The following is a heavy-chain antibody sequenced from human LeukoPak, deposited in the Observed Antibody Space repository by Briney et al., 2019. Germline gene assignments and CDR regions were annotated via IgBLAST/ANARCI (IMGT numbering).Heavy chain of an antibody. CDR2: ISSSSSHI. D-gene: IGHD3-10*01. J-gene: IGHJ3*02. CDR1: GFTFSSYS. Sequence: GGSLRLSCAASGFTFSSYSMDWVRRAPGKGREWVSSISSSSSHIYHADSVKGRFTISRENPKNSLYLQMNSLRAGDTAVYYCAREIGESGAFDIWGQGTMVTVSS. CDR3: AREIGESGAFDI. V-gene: IGHV3-21*01.